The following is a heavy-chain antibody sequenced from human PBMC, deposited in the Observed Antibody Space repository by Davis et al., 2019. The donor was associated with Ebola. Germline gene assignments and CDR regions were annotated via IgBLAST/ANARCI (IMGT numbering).Heavy chain of an antibody. V-gene: IGHV4-39*07. CDR1: GGSISSSSYY. D-gene: IGHD3-22*01. J-gene: IGHJ6*02. Sequence: PSETLSLTCTVSGGSISSSSYYWGWIRQPPGKGLEWIGSIYYSGSTYYNPSLKSRVTISVDTSKNQFSLKLSSVTAADTAVYYCARGTRRVVYYGMDVWGQGTTVTVSS. CDR2: IYYSGST. CDR3: ARGTRRVVYYGMDV.